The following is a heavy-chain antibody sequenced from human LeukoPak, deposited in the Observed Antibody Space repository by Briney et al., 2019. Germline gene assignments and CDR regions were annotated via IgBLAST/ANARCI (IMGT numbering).Heavy chain of an antibody. Sequence: PSETLSLTCTVSGDSISSNFYYWGWIRQPPGKGLEWIGSIYYSGSTYYNPSLKSRVTISVDTSKSQFSLKLNSVTAADTAMYYCARGRDPYWGQGTLVTVSS. CDR3: ARGRDPY. D-gene: IGHD5-24*01. CDR1: GDSISSNFYY. J-gene: IGHJ4*02. CDR2: IYYSGST. V-gene: IGHV4-39*07.